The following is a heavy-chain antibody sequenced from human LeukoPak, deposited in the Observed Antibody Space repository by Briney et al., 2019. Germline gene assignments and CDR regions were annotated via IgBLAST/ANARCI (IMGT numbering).Heavy chain of an antibody. V-gene: IGHV4-34*01. J-gene: IGHJ4*02. D-gene: IGHD2-8*02. Sequence: SETLSLTCAVYGGSFSGYCWSWIRKPPGKGLEWIGEINHSGSTNYNPSLKSRVTISVDTSKNQFSLKLSSVTAADTAVYYCARHLTGSSVCIEYWGQGTLVTVSS. CDR3: ARHLTGSSVCIEY. CDR1: GGSFSGYC. CDR2: INHSGST.